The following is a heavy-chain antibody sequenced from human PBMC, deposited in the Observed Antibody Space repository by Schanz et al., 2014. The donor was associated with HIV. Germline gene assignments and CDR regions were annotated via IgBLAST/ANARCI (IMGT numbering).Heavy chain of an antibody. D-gene: IGHD6-13*01. CDR1: GFPFNDYY. CDR2: ISDTGTTT. V-gene: IGHV3-11*01. J-gene: IGHJ4*02. Sequence: QVQLVESGGGLVKPGGSLRLSCAASGFPFNDYYMTWFRQAPGKGLEWVSYISDTGTTTYYADSVNGRFTISRDNAKNSMFLQMNSLRGEDTAVYYCAREKDLGYSSTLGFWGQGTLVTVSS. CDR3: AREKDLGYSSTLGF.